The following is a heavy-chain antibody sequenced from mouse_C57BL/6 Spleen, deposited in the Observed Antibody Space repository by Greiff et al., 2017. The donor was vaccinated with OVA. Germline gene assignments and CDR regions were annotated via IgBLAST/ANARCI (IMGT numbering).Heavy chain of an antibody. CDR2: IDPSDSYT. J-gene: IGHJ3*01. CDR3: ARRGPYYGNSAWFAY. D-gene: IGHD2-10*01. Sequence: QVQLQQPGAELVMPGASVKLSCKASGYTFTSYWMHWVKQRPGQGLEWIGEIDPSDSYTNYNQKFKGKSTLTVDKSSSTAYMQLSSLTSEDSAVYYGARRGPYYGNSAWFAYWGQGTLVTVSA. V-gene: IGHV1-69*01. CDR1: GYTFTSYW.